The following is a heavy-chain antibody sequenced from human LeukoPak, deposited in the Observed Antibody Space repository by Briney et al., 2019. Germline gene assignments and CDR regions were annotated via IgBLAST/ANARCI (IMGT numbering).Heavy chain of an antibody. J-gene: IGHJ6*03. CDR1: GFTFSSYG. Sequence: PGGTLRLSCAASGFTFSSYGMSWVRQAPGKGLEWVSAISGSGSSTYYADSVKGRFTISRDNSKNTLYLQMNSLRAEDTAVYYCAKGGPGYYYYYMDVWGKGTTVTISS. V-gene: IGHV3-23*01. CDR3: AKGGPGYYYYYMDV. CDR2: ISGSGSST.